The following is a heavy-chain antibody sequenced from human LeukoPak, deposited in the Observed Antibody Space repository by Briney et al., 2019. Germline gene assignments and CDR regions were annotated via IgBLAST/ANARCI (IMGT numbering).Heavy chain of an antibody. J-gene: IGHJ4*02. CDR1: GFTFSSSA. V-gene: IGHV3-23*01. D-gene: IGHD2-8*01. CDR2: VSGNGDT. CDR3: AKLSQNSLMVAYEGVVFDY. Sequence: PGGSLRLSCAASGFTFSSSAMSWVRQAPGKGLDWVSSVSGNGDTDYADSVSDQFTISRDNSENTLYLQMNNLRAEDTAVYYCAKLSQNSLMVAYEGVVFDYWGQGTLVTVSS.